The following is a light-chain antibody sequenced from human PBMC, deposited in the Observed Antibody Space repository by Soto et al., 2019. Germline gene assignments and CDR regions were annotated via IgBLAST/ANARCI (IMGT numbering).Light chain of an antibody. V-gene: IGKV1-5*01. CDR2: DAS. CDR1: QSVIGW. J-gene: IGKJ1*01. Sequence: DILISQCPSTLSVSLGDTVTVTRRASQSVIGWLAWYQQKPGEAPKLLIYDASALPRGVPSRFSGSGSGTNFTLTIASLQPDDFATYYCQQHETFSGTFGQGTKVDIK. CDR3: QQHETFSGT.